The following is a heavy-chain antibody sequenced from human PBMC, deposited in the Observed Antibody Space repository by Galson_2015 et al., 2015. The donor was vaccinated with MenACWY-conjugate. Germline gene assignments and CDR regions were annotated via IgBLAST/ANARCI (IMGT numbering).Heavy chain of an antibody. CDR1: GFSLSTSGVG. Sequence: PALVKPTQTLTLTCTFSGFSLSTSGVGVGWIRQPPGKALECLALIYWDDDQRYSPSLKSKLTITKDTSKNQVVLTMTNMDPVDTATYYCAQGDVFDIWGQGTLVTVSS. J-gene: IGHJ3*02. CDR2: IYWDDDQ. CDR3: AQGDVFDI. V-gene: IGHV2-5*02.